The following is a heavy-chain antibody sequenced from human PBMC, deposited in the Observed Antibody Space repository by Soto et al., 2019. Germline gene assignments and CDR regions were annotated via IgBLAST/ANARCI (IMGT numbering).Heavy chain of an antibody. V-gene: IGHV4-31*03. CDR3: ARVCGGDCHYGMDV. D-gene: IGHD2-21*02. CDR2: IYYSGST. CDR1: GGSISSGGYY. J-gene: IGHJ6*02. Sequence: QVQLQESGPGLVKPSQTLSLICTVSGGSISSGGYYWSWIRQHPGKGLEWIGYIYYSGSTYYNPFPKGRVSISVDTSKNQFSLKLSLVTAADTAVYYCARVCGGDCHYGMDVWGQGTTVTVSS.